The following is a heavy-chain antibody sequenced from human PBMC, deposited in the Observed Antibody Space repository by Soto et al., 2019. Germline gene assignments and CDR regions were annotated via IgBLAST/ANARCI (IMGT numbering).Heavy chain of an antibody. J-gene: IGHJ5*02. V-gene: IGHV3-23*01. CDR3: ARELTMVRGAAPMNHNWFDP. CDR2: ISGSGGST. D-gene: IGHD3-10*01. Sequence: GGSLRLSCAASGFTFSSYAMSWVRQAPGKGLEWVSAISGSGGSTYYADSVKGRFTISRDNSKNTLYLQMNSLRAEDTAVYYCARELTMVRGAAPMNHNWFDPWGQGTLVTVSS. CDR1: GFTFSSYA.